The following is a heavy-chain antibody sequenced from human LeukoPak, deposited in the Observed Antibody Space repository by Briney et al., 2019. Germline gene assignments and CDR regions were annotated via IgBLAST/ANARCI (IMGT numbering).Heavy chain of an antibody. J-gene: IGHJ6*02. V-gene: IGHV4-34*01. CDR2: INHSGST. CDR1: GGSFSGYY. CDR3: ARGRFLGYYYYYGMDV. D-gene: IGHD3-3*01. Sequence: SETLSLTCAVYGGSFSGYYWRWIRQPRGKGLEWIGEINHSGSTNYNPSLKSRVTISVDTSKNQFSLKLSSVTAADTAVYYCARGRFLGYYYYYGMDVWGQGTTVTVSS.